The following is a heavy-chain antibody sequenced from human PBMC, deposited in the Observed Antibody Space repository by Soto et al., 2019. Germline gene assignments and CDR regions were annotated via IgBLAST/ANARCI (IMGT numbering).Heavy chain of an antibody. V-gene: IGHV4-59*01. J-gene: IGHJ4*02. CDR3: ARDRGDYDFDY. Sequence: SETLSLTCTVSGGSISSYYWSWIRQPPGKGLEWIGYIYYSGSTNYNPSLKSRVTISVDTSKNQFSLKLSSVTAADTAVYYCARDRGDYDFDYWGQGTLVTVS. CDR2: IYYSGST. D-gene: IGHD4-17*01. CDR1: GGSISSYY.